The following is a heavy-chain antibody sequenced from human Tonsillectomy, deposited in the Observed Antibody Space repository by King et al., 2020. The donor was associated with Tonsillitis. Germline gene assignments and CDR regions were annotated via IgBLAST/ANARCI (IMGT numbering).Heavy chain of an antibody. CDR1: GFTFSDYY. V-gene: IGHV3-11*01. J-gene: IGHJ4*02. Sequence: VQLVESGGGLVKPGGSLRLSCAASGFTFSDYYMSWIRQAPGKGLEWVSYISSSGSTIYYADSVKGRFTISRDNAKNSLYLQINSLRAEDTAVYYCARTVLRFLEWFPFADYWGQGTLVTVSS. CDR3: ARTVLRFLEWFPFADY. CDR2: ISSSGSTI. D-gene: IGHD3-3*01.